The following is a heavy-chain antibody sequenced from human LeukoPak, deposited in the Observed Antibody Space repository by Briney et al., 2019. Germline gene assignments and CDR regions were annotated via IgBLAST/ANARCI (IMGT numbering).Heavy chain of an antibody. V-gene: IGHV3-30-3*01. CDR2: ISYDGSNK. CDR3: AKEGTYYPFDY. J-gene: IGHJ4*02. Sequence: GRSLRLSCAASGFTFSSYAMHWVRQAPGKGLEWVAVISYDGSNKYYADSVKGRFTISRDNSKNTLYLQMNSLRAEDTAVYYCAKEGTYYPFDYWGQGTLVTVSS. D-gene: IGHD1-26*01. CDR1: GFTFSSYA.